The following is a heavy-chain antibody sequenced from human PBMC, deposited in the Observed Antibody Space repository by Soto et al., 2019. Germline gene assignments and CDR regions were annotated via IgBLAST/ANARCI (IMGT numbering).Heavy chain of an antibody. Sequence: PSETLSLTCTVSGGSISYYYWSWIRQPPGKGLEWIGNIHYSGSTNYSPSLKSRVTISVDTSKNQFSLKLNSVTAADTAVYYCTRHERYYDIFYYWGQGALVTVSS. CDR1: GGSISYYY. CDR2: IHYSGST. CDR3: TRHERYYDIFYY. V-gene: IGHV4-59*08. J-gene: IGHJ4*02. D-gene: IGHD3-9*01.